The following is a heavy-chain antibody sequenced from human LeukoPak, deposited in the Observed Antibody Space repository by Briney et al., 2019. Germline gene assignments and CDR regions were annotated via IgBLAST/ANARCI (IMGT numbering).Heavy chain of an antibody. Sequence: PGGSLRLSCAASEFTFSSSWMHWVRQAPGKGLVWVSRINSDGSSTSYADSVKGRFTISRDNAKDTLYLQMNSLRAEDTAVYYCAGALTGYYDGNYYYYGMDVWGQGTTVTVSS. CDR3: AGALTGYYDGNYYYYGMDV. D-gene: IGHD3-9*01. V-gene: IGHV3-74*01. CDR2: INSDGSST. J-gene: IGHJ6*02. CDR1: EFTFSSSW.